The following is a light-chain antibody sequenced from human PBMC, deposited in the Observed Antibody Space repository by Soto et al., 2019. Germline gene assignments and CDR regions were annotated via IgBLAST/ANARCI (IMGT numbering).Light chain of an antibody. Sequence: DIQMTQSPSSLSASVGDRVTITCRASQGISNYLAWYQQKTGKVAKVLIYAASTLQSGVPSRFGGSGSGTDFTLTITSLQPEDVATYYCQKYNSAPRTFGGGTKVEIK. J-gene: IGKJ4*01. V-gene: IGKV1-27*01. CDR1: QGISNY. CDR3: QKYNSAPRT. CDR2: AAS.